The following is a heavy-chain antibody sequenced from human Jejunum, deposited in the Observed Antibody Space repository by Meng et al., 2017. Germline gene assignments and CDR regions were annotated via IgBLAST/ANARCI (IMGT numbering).Heavy chain of an antibody. D-gene: IGHD3-22*01. Sequence: GESLKISCVASGFSLGSFVLQWARQPPGKGLEWVAVVGYDGSGQDYADSVKGRFIISRDNSKNTVYLEMNSLGVEDTAIYYCARCYFDGSGRFDYWGQGTLVTVSS. V-gene: IGHV3-33*08. J-gene: IGHJ4*02. CDR2: VGYDGSGQ. CDR3: ARCYFDGSGRFDY. CDR1: GFSLGSFV.